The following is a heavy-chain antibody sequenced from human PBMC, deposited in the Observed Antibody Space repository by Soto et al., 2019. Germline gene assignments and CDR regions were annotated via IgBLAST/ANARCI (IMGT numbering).Heavy chain of an antibody. CDR1: GYTFSRYG. V-gene: IGHV1-18*01. J-gene: IGHJ6*02. D-gene: IGHD1-26*01. Sequence: QGQLVQSGPEVKKPGASVKVSCKASGYTFSRYGISWVRQAPGQGLEWMGWVSGYNGDTKYAQKVQRRVTMTIDTSTYTAYMELKSPTSDATAIYYCTKNGKPPYYKYGMDVWGQGTTVTVS. CDR3: TKNGKPPYYKYGMDV. CDR2: VSGYNGDT.